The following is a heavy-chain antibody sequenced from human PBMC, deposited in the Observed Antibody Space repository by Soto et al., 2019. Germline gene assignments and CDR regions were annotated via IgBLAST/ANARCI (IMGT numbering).Heavy chain of an antibody. V-gene: IGHV3-66*01. J-gene: IGHJ6*04. CDR3: ARDDVLCDGDRCSGVPLDV. CDR1: GFTVSSKY. Sequence: GGSLRLSCAASGFTVSSKYMSWVRQAPGKGLEWVSLIQSGSPTYYADSVKGRFTISRDTSENTLHLQMDSLRAEDTAVYYCARDDVLCDGDRCSGVPLDVWGKGTKVTVSS. CDR2: IQSGSPT. D-gene: IGHD2-21*01.